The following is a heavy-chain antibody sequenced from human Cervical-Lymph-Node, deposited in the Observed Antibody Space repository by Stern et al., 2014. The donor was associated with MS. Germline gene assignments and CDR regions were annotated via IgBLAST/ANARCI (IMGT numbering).Heavy chain of an antibody. V-gene: IGHV1-69*01. CDR2: IIPILGAT. J-gene: IGHJ4*02. D-gene: IGHD4-11*01. CDR1: GGTFSNYA. CDR3: ARHGVVTTVTYFDF. Sequence: VQLVQSGAEVKKPGSSVKVSCKASGGTFSNYAISWVRQAPGQGLEWMGGIIPILGATNSAQKFQGRVTITADESTSTAYMELSSLRSEDTAVYYCARHGVVTTVTYFDFWGQETLVTVSS.